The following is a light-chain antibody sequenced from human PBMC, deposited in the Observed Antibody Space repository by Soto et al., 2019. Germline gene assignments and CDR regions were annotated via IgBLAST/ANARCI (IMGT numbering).Light chain of an antibody. Sequence: QSALTQPPSASVTPGQRVTISCSGSSSNIGSNYVYWYQQLPGTAPKLLIYRNNQRPSGVPDRFSGSTSGTSASLAISGLRSEDEADYYCAAWDDSLSGFYVFGTGTKVTVL. CDR2: RNN. J-gene: IGLJ1*01. CDR3: AAWDDSLSGFYV. V-gene: IGLV1-47*01. CDR1: SSNIGSNY.